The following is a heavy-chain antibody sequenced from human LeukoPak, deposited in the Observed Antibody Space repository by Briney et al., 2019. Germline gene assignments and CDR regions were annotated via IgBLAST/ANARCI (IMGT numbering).Heavy chain of an antibody. CDR2: ISAYNGNT. Sequence: GASVKVSCKASGYTFTSYGISWVRQAPGQGLEWMGWISAYNGNTNYAQKLQGRVTMTTDTSTSTAYMELRSLRSDDTAVYYCARDWGSSGLSLGAFDIWGQGTMVTVSS. CDR1: GYTFTSYG. CDR3: ARDWGSSGLSLGAFDI. D-gene: IGHD6-19*01. J-gene: IGHJ3*02. V-gene: IGHV1-18*01.